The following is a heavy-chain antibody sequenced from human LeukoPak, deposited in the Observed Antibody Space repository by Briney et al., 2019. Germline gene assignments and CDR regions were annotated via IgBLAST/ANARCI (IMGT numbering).Heavy chain of an antibody. CDR2: IIPLLGVP. V-gene: IGHV1-69*04. CDR1: GGTFINYP. CDR3: ARERGDLTTVTNFDL. Sequence: SVKVSCKASGGTFINYPITWVRQAPGQGLELMGRIIPLLGVPNYAQNFQGRVTITADKSTSTAYMELSSLKSQDTAMYFCARERGDLTTVTNFDLWGQGTLVTVSS. J-gene: IGHJ4*02. D-gene: IGHD4-17*01.